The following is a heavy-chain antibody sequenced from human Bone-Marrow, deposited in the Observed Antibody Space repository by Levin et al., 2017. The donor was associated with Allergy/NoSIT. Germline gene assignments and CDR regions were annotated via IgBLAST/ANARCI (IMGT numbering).Heavy chain of an antibody. CDR1: GFIFINNA. CDR2: IWSDGSVT. V-gene: IGHV3-33*06. CDR3: AKSLHYYDNSGYYRASSYTLDV. D-gene: IGHD3-22*01. J-gene: IGHJ6*02. Sequence: QSGGSLRLSCAASGFIFINNAMHWVRQAPGKGLEWVAVIWSDGSVTHYGDSVKGRFTISRDVSKSTLYLQMNSLRAEDTAVYYCAKSLHYYDNSGYYRASSYTLDVWGQGTTVAVSS.